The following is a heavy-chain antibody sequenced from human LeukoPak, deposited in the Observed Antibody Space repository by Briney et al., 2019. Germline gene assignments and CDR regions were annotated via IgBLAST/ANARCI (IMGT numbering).Heavy chain of an antibody. V-gene: IGHV3-21*01. J-gene: IGHJ4*02. D-gene: IGHD3-10*01. Sequence: GGSLRLSCAASGFTFSSYSMNWVRQAPGKGLEWVSSISSSSSYIYYADSVKGRFTISRDNAKNSLYMQMNSLRAEDTAVYYCARGWFGEFYPYYFDYWGQGTLVTVSS. CDR3: ARGWFGEFYPYYFDY. CDR2: ISSSSSYI. CDR1: GFTFSSYS.